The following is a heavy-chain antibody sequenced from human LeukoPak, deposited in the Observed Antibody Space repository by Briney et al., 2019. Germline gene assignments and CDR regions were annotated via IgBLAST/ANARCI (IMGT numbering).Heavy chain of an antibody. J-gene: IGHJ4*02. D-gene: IGHD6-19*01. CDR2: IYYSGST. V-gene: IGHV4-39*07. CDR1: GGSISSSSYY. CDR3: ARDLGSSGWSYFDY. Sequence: PSETLSLTCTVSGGSISSSSYYWGWIRQPPGKGLEWIGSIYYSGSTYYNPSLKSRVTISVDTSKNQFSLKLSSVTAADTAVYYCARDLGSSGWSYFDYWGQGTLVTVSS.